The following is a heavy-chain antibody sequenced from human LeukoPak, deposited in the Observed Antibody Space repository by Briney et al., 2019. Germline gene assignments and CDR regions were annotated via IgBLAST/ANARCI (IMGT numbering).Heavy chain of an antibody. CDR2: ITNDGSST. D-gene: IGHD6-6*01. Sequence: PGGSLRLSCAASGLTFSSHWMHWVRQAPGKGLVWVSRITNDGSSTTYADSVKGRFTISRDNAKNSLYLQMNSLRAEDTAVYYCAREGAEYSSSSGHPYYYYGMDVWGQGTTVTVSS. J-gene: IGHJ6*02. CDR3: AREGAEYSSSSGHPYYYYGMDV. V-gene: IGHV3-74*01. CDR1: GLTFSSHW.